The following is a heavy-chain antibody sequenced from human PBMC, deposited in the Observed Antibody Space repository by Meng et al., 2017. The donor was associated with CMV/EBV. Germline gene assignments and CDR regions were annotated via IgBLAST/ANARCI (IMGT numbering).Heavy chain of an antibody. J-gene: IGHJ4*02. Sequence: GESLKISCAASGFTFSSYGMHWVRQAPGKGLEWVAFIRYDGSNKYYADSVKGRFTISRDNSQNTLYLQMNSLRAEDTAVYYCAKRKGGYSYGDFDYWGQGTLVTVSS. D-gene: IGHD5-18*01. V-gene: IGHV3-30*02. CDR2: IRYDGSNK. CDR3: AKRKGGYSYGDFDY. CDR1: GFTFSSYG.